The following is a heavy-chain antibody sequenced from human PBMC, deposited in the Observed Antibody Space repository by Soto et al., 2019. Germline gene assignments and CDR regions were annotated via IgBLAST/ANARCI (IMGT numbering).Heavy chain of an antibody. CDR3: ARVSHIMVVHAVRGAFDI. J-gene: IGHJ3*02. D-gene: IGHD2-21*01. Sequence: QVQLQESGPGLEKASETLSLTCTVSGGSMSGYYWSWIRQPPGKGLEWLGFIYDSGTTNYNPSLKSRGSIEKDTSKHQLSLKLTCGTAADTAVYYCARVSHIMVVHAVRGAFDIWGQGTMITVPS. CDR2: IYDSGTT. CDR1: GGSMSGYY. V-gene: IGHV4-59*01.